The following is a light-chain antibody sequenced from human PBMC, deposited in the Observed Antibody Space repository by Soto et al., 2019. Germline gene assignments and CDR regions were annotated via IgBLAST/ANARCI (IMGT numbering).Light chain of an antibody. CDR3: KQYNHWPWT. J-gene: IGKJ1*01. CDR2: DAS. CDR1: QTVRNNY. Sequence: EFVLTQSPGTLSLSPGERATLSCRASQTVRNNYLAWYQQKPGQAPRLLIYDASSRATGIPDRFSGGGSGTDFTLTISRLEPEDFAVYYCKQYNHWPWTFGQGTKVDNK. V-gene: IGKV3D-20*02.